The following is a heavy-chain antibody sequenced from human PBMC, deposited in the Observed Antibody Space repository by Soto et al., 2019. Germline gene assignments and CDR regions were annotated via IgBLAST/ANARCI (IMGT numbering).Heavy chain of an antibody. Sequence: GASWKVSGKGFGSGFRKYGINWGRQAPGQGLEWVGWISPYSGYTHSAQKFHGRLTLTTDTAASTACMELRILRSADTALYYCAREASVLIPAAQPSRFDSWGQGTLVTVSS. V-gene: IGHV1-18*01. J-gene: IGHJ4*02. CDR1: GSGFRKYG. CDR3: AREASVLIPAAQPSRFDS. D-gene: IGHD2-2*01. CDR2: ISPYSGYT.